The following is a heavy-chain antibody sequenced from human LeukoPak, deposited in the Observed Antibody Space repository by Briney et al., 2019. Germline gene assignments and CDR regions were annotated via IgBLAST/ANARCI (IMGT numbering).Heavy chain of an antibody. Sequence: TGGSLRLSCAASGFTFSSYSMNWVRQAPGKGLEWVSSISSSSSYIYYADSVKGRFTISRDNAKNSLYLQMNSLRAEDTAVYYCARTFSLLRFLESEHDAFDIWGQGTMVTVSS. J-gene: IGHJ3*02. CDR2: ISSSSSYI. V-gene: IGHV3-21*01. CDR3: ARTFSLLRFLESEHDAFDI. D-gene: IGHD3-3*01. CDR1: GFTFSSYS.